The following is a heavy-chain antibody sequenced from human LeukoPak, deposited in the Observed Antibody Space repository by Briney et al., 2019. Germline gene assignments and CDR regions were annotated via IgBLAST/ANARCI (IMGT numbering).Heavy chain of an antibody. D-gene: IGHD6-13*01. CDR3: AKDRSSSWYFDY. CDR2: ISGSGDNT. V-gene: IGHV3-23*01. CDR1: GLTFSSYA. Sequence: GGSLRLSCAVSGLTFSSYAMSWVRQAPGKGLEWVAAISGSGDNTYYADSVKGRFTISRDNSKNTLYLQMNSLRGEDTAVYYCAKDRSSSWYFDYWGQGTLVTVSS. J-gene: IGHJ4*02.